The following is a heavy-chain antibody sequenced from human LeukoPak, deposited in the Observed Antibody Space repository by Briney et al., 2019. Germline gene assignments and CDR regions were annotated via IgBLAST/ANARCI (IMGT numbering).Heavy chain of an antibody. CDR1: GYTFTSYG. J-gene: IGHJ6*02. Sequence: EASVKVSCKASGYTFTSYGISWVRQATGQGLEWMGWMNPNSGNTGYAQKFQGRVTMTRNTSISTAYMELSSLRSEDTAVYYCARGYYDILTGYYSSYYYGMDVWGQGTTVTVSS. D-gene: IGHD3-9*01. CDR2: MNPNSGNT. CDR3: ARGYYDILTGYYSSYYYGMDV. V-gene: IGHV1-8*02.